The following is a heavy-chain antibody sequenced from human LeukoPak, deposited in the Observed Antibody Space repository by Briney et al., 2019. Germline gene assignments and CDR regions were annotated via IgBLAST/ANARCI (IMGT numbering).Heavy chain of an antibody. Sequence: GGYLRLSCAASGFTFSSYWMSWVRQAPGKGLEWVANIKQDGSEKYYVDSVKGRFTISRDNAKNSLYLQMNSLRAEDTAVYYCARGVYCSGGSCYTYYFDYWGQGTLVTVSS. J-gene: IGHJ4*02. CDR3: ARGVYCSGGSCYTYYFDY. CDR1: GFTFSSYW. V-gene: IGHV3-7*01. CDR2: IKQDGSEK. D-gene: IGHD2-15*01.